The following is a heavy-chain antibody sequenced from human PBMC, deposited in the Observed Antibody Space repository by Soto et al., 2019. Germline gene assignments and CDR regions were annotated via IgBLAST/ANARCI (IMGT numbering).Heavy chain of an antibody. CDR2: IWSDGSKQ. V-gene: IGHV3-33*01. CDR1: GFTFSSNA. Sequence: QVPLMESGGGVVQPGRSLRLSCAASGFTFSSNAIHWVRQAPGKGLEWVAIIWSDGSKQFYAESVKGRFTISRDNSKNTMYLQMDSLRVEDTAVYYCARDPHNTGGGYFDYWGQGALVTVSS. D-gene: IGHD1-1*01. CDR3: ARDPHNTGGGYFDY. J-gene: IGHJ4*02.